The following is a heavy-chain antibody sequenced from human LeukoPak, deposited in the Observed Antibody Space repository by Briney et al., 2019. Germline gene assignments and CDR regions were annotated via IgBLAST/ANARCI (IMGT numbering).Heavy chain of an antibody. V-gene: IGHV3-66*01. Sequence: GGSLRLSCAASGFTVSSNYMSWVRQAPGKGLEWVSVIYSCGSTYYADSVKGRFTISRDNSKNTLYLQMNSLRAEDTAVYYCARAPHFDWLLPYFDFWGQGTLVTVSS. CDR1: GFTVSSNY. CDR3: ARAPHFDWLLPYFDF. J-gene: IGHJ4*02. D-gene: IGHD3-9*01. CDR2: IYSCGST.